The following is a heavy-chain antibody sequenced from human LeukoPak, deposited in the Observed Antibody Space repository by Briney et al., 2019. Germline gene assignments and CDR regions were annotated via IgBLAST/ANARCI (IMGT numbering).Heavy chain of an antibody. J-gene: IGHJ3*02. CDR3: ARDDGLSAFDI. CDR1: GLTFNSYW. V-gene: IGHV3-21*01. D-gene: IGHD6-19*01. Sequence: PGGSLRLSCAVSGLTFNSYWMSWVRQAPGKGLEWVSSISSSSSYIYYADSVKGRFTISRDNAKNSLYLQMNSLRAEDTAVYYCARDDGLSAFDIWGQGTMVTVSS. CDR2: ISSSSSYI.